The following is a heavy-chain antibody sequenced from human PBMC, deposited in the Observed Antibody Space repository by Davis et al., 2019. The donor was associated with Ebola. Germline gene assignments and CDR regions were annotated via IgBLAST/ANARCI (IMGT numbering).Heavy chain of an antibody. CDR1: GDSVSGGSGA. J-gene: IGHJ6*02. CDR3: TRGWLRGGMDV. Sequence: HSQTPSLTRAISGDSVSGGSGAWNWIRQSPSRGLEWLGRTYYNSKWYNDYAVSVKSRITINPDTSKNQFSLQSNSVTPEDTALYYCTRGWLRGGMDVWGEGTTVTV. V-gene: IGHV6-1*01. D-gene: IGHD5-18*01. CDR2: TYYNSKWYN.